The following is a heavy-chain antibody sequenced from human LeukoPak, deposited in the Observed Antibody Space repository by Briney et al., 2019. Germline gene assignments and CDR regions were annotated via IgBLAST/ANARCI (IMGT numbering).Heavy chain of an antibody. D-gene: IGHD3-22*01. CDR2: IIPIFGTA. Sequence: SVKVSCKASGYTFTGYYMHWVRQAPGQGLEWMGGIIPIFGTANYAQKFQGRVTITADESTSTAYMELSSLRSEDTAVYYCARWYYYDSSGYSVRPFDPWGQGTLVTVSS. CDR1: GYTFTGYY. J-gene: IGHJ5*02. CDR3: ARWYYYDSSGYSVRPFDP. V-gene: IGHV1-69*13.